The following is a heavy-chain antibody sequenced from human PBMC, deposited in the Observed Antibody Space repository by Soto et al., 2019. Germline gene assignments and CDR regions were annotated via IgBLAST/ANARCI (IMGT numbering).Heavy chain of an antibody. CDR3: TTGEFAFLSGYPNYFDP. V-gene: IGHV3-23*01. D-gene: IGHD3-3*01. Sequence: GGSLRLSCAASGFTFSDYAMRWVRQAPGKGLEWVSGISDSGGSTYYADSVKGRFTISRDDSKSTLYLQMNSLRADDTAVYYCTTGEFAFLSGYPNYFDPWGRGTLVTVSS. J-gene: IGHJ5*02. CDR1: GFTFSDYA. CDR2: ISDSGGST.